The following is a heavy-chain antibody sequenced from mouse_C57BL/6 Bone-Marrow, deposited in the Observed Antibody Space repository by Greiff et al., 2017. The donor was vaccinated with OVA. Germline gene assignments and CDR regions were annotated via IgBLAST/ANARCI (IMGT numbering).Heavy chain of an antibody. Sequence: EMKLMESGTVLARPGASVTMSCKTSGYTFTSYWMHWVKQRPGQGLAWIGAIYPGNSDTSYNQKFKGTAKLTAVPSARTAYMALGRLTNEDSAVYYCTRFGPWFAYWGQGTLVTVSA. CDR1: GYTFTSYW. CDR3: TRFGPWFAY. J-gene: IGHJ3*01. CDR2: IYPGNSDT. V-gene: IGHV1-5*01.